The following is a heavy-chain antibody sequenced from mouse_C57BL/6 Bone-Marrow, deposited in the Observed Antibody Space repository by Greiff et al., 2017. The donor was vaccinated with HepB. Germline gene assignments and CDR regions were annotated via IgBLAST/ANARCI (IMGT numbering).Heavy chain of an antibody. CDR2: IDPSDSYT. D-gene: IGHD1-2*01. CDR3: AREEITTAWYFDV. CDR1: GYTFTSYW. J-gene: IGHJ1*03. Sequence: VQLQQSGAELVMPGASVKLSCKASGYTFTSYWMHWVKQRPGQGLEWIGEIDPSDSYTNYNQKFKGKSTLTVDKSSSTAYMQLSSLTSEDSAVYYCAREEITTAWYFDVWGTGTTVTVSS. V-gene: IGHV1-69*01.